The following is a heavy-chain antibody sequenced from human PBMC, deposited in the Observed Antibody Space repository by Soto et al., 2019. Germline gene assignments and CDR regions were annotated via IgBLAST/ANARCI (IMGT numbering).Heavy chain of an antibody. D-gene: IGHD3-10*01. V-gene: IGHV4-61*01. Sequence: QVQLQESGPGLVKPSETLSLICFVSGEAVGSGQSYWNWIRQAPGKGLEWIGHTFVTGATKYSASLKSRVTMSVDTSKSQISLNLTSVTAADSATYFCARGRADSAGSRLGRRIDVCGQGTTVTVAS. J-gene: IGHJ6*02. CDR2: TFVTGAT. CDR3: ARGRADSAGSRLGRRIDV. CDR1: GEAVGSGQSY.